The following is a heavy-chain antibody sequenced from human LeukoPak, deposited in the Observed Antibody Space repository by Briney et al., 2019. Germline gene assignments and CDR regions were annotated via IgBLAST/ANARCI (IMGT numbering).Heavy chain of an antibody. CDR3: ARDGIAAAGGFDY. Sequence: SETLSHTCTVSGGSISSYYWSWIRQPPGKGLEWIGYIYYNGSTNYNPSLKSRVTISVDTSKNQFSLKLSSVTAADTAVYYCARDGIAAAGGFDYWGQGTLVTVSS. CDR2: IYYNGST. D-gene: IGHD6-13*01. V-gene: IGHV4-59*01. J-gene: IGHJ4*02. CDR1: GGSISSYY.